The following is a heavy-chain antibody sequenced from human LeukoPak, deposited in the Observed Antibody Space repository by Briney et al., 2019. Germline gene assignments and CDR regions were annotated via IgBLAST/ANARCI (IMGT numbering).Heavy chain of an antibody. CDR2: VYTSGST. V-gene: IGHV4-4*09. Sequence: SETLSLTCTVSGGSISGGYWSWIRQPPGRGLEWIGYVYTSGSTNYNPSLKSRVTISVDASKSQFALKLSSVTAADTAVYYCAKSYFDYSTYYSYYFNLWGQGALVTVSS. D-gene: IGHD4-11*01. CDR3: AKSYFDYSTYYSYYFNL. J-gene: IGHJ4*02. CDR1: GGSISGGY.